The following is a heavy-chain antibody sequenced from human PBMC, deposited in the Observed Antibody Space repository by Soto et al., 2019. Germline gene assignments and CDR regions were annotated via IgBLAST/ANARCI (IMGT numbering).Heavy chain of an antibody. V-gene: IGHV3-48*03. J-gene: IGHJ3*02. CDR1: GFTFSSYE. D-gene: IGHD3-16*01. CDR2: ISSSGSTI. Sequence: LRLSCAASGFTFSSYEMNWVRQAPGKGLEWVSYISSSGSTIYYADSVKGRFTISRDNAKNSLYLQMNSLRAEDTAVYYCARAWGFHSAFDIWGQGTMVTVSS. CDR3: ARAWGFHSAFDI.